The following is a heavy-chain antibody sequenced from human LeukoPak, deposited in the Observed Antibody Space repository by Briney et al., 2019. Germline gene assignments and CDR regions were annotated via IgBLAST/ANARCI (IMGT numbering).Heavy chain of an antibody. D-gene: IGHD3-10*01. V-gene: IGHV4-59*01. CDR1: GGSISSYY. J-gene: IGHJ6*03. CDR3: ARSSYYGNYYYYMDV. Sequence: SETLSLTCTVSGGSISSYYWSWIRQPPGKGLEWIGYIYYSGSTNYNPSLKSRVTISVDTSKNQFSLKLSSVTAADTAVYYCARSSYYGNYYYYMDVWGKGTTVTVSS. CDR2: IYYSGST.